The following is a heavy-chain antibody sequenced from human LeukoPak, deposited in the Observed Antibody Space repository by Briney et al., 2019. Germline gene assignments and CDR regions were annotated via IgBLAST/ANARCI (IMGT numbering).Heavy chain of an antibody. V-gene: IGHV4-4*07. Sequence: SETLSLTCTVSGGSISSYYWSWLRQPAGKGLEWIGRIYASGSTNYNPSLKSRVTMSVDTSKNQFSLKLSSVTAANTAVYYCARETTLVGAPAGAFDTWGQGTMVTVSS. CDR2: IYASGST. CDR3: ARETTLVGAPAGAFDT. D-gene: IGHD1-26*01. J-gene: IGHJ3*02. CDR1: GGSISSYY.